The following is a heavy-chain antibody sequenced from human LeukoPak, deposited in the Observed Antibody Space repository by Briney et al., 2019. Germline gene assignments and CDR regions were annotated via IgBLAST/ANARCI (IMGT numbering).Heavy chain of an antibody. CDR1: GFTFSSYW. CDR3: ARESPRLRWYGYEYYFDY. CDR2: IKQDGSEK. Sequence: PGGSLRLSCAASGFTFSSYWMSWVRQAPGKGLEWVANIKQDGSEKYYVDSVKGRFTISRDNAKNSLYLQMNSLRAEDTAVCYCARESPRLRWYGYEYYFDYWGQGTLVTVSS. D-gene: IGHD4-23*01. J-gene: IGHJ4*02. V-gene: IGHV3-7*01.